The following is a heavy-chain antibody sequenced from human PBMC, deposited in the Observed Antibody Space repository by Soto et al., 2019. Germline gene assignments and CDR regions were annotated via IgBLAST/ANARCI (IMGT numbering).Heavy chain of an antibody. Sequence: GGSLRLSCAASGFTFSSYAMSWVRQAPGKGLEWVSAISGSGGSTYYADSVKGRFTISRDNSKNTLYLQMNSLRAEDTAVYYCAEDGQWLARAYFDYWGQGTLVTAPQ. CDR3: AEDGQWLARAYFDY. J-gene: IGHJ4*02. CDR1: GFTFSSYA. CDR2: ISGSGGST. D-gene: IGHD6-19*01. V-gene: IGHV3-23*01.